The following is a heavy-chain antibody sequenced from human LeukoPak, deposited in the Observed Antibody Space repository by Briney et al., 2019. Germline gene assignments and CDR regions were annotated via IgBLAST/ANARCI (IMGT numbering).Heavy chain of an antibody. CDR2: IKQDGSEK. CDR1: GFTFSSYW. J-gene: IGHJ3*02. CDR3: ARGLLLDAFDI. D-gene: IGHD2-15*01. V-gene: IGHV3-7*04. Sequence: PGGSLRLSCAASGFTFSSYWMSWVRQAPGKGLEWVANIKQDGSEKYYVDSVKGRFTIYRDNAKNPLYLQMNSLRAEDTAVYYCARGLLLDAFDIWGQGTMVTVSS.